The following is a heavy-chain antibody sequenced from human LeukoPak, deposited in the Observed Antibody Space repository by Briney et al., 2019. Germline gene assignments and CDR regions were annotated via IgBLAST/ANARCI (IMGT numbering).Heavy chain of an antibody. D-gene: IGHD3-22*01. CDR3: TRDPSHYYDSSGYYYN. CDR2: IRSKAYGVTT. V-gene: IGHV3-49*03. J-gene: IGHJ4*02. Sequence: GESLKISCSASGFTFGDYGMSWFRQAPGKGLEWVGFIRSKAYGVTTEYAASVKGRFTISRDDSKSIAYLQMNSLKSEDTAVYYCTRDPSHYYDSSGYYYNWGQGTLVTVSS. CDR1: GFTFGDYG.